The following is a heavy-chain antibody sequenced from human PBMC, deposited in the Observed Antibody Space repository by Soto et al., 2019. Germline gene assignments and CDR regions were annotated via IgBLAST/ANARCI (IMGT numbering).Heavy chain of an antibody. CDR3: AIPATWIQLWLPDY. CDR2: IIPIFGTA. V-gene: IGHV1-69*06. Sequence: SVKVSCKASGATFSSYAISWVRQAPGQGLEWMGGIIPIFGTANYAQKFQGRVTITADKSTSTAYMELSSLRSEDTAVYYCAIPATWIQLWLPDYWGQGTLVTVSS. D-gene: IGHD5-18*01. CDR1: GATFSSYA. J-gene: IGHJ4*02.